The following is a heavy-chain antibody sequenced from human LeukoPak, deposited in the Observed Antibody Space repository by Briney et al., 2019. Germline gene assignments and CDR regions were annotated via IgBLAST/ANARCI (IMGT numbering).Heavy chain of an antibody. CDR2: IYGGDST. V-gene: IGHV3-53*01. J-gene: IGHJ4*02. CDR1: GXNVSSNY. Sequence: AGGSLRLSCAASGXNVSSNYMSWVRQAPGTGLEWVSVIYGGDSTYYADSVKGRFTISRDNSKNTLYLQMNSLRAEDTAVYYCARDLTDWGQGTLVTVSS. CDR3: ARDLTD. D-gene: IGHD3-16*01.